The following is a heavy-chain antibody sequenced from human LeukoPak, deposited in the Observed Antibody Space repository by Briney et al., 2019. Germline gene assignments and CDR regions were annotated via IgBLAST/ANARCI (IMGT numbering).Heavy chain of an antibody. CDR2: ISYDGSNK. Sequence: GGSLRLSCAASGFTFSSYGMHWVRQAPGKGLEWVAVISYDGSNKYYADSVKGRFTISRDNSKNTLYLQMNSVRAEDTAVYYCAKDTQYCSSTSCQDYYYYGMDVWGKGTTVTVSS. CDR3: AKDTQYCSSTSCQDYYYYGMDV. D-gene: IGHD2-2*01. CDR1: GFTFSSYG. V-gene: IGHV3-30*18. J-gene: IGHJ6*04.